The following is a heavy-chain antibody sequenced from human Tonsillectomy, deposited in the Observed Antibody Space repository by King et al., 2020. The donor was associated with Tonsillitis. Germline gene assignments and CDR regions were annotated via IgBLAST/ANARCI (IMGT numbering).Heavy chain of an antibody. Sequence: VQLVQSGGGLVQPGRSLRLSCAASGFTFDDYAMHWVRQAPGKGLEWVSGISWNSGSIGCGASVKGRFTLYRNNAKNSLYLQMNSLGAEDTALYYCARAECCCLFGCAGLNIWGQGTMVT. D-gene: IGHD3-16*01. V-gene: IGHV3-9*01. CDR1: GFTFDDYA. CDR3: ARAECCCLFGCAGLNI. J-gene: IGHJ3*02. CDR2: ISWNSGSI.